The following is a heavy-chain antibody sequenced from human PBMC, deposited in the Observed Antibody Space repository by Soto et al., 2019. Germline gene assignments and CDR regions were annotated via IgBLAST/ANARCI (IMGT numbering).Heavy chain of an antibody. J-gene: IGHJ5*02. Sequence: ASVKVSCKASGGTFSSYAISWVRQAPGQGLEWMGGIIPIFGTANYTQKFQGRVTITADESTSTAYMELSSLRSEDTAVYYCARDSRSVAAGLNWFDPWGQGTLVTVSS. D-gene: IGHD6-6*01. V-gene: IGHV1-69*13. CDR2: IIPIFGTA. CDR1: GGTFSSYA. CDR3: ARDSRSVAAGLNWFDP.